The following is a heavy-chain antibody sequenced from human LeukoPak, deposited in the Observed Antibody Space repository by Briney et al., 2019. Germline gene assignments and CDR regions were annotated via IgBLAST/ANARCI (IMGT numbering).Heavy chain of an antibody. V-gene: IGHV4-59*01. CDR3: ARDRYIYGSEDRFDY. J-gene: IGHJ4*02. D-gene: IGHD5-18*01. Sequence: SETLSLTCTVSGVSISSYYWSWIRQPPGKGLEWIGYIYYIGTTNYNPSLKSRVTISVDTSKNQFSLKLSSVTAADTAVYYCARDRYIYGSEDRFDYWGQGTLVTVSS. CDR1: GVSISSYY. CDR2: IYYIGTT.